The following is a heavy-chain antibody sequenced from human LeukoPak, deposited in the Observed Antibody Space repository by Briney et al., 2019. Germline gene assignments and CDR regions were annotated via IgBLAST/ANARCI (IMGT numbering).Heavy chain of an antibody. CDR3: ARVVRRRMDIVATIRPYYYYYMDV. CDR1: GGSISSSSYY. J-gene: IGHJ6*03. D-gene: IGHD5-12*01. Sequence: SQTLSLTCTVSGGSISSSSYYWGWIRQPPGKGLEWIGSIYYSGSTYYNPSLKSRVTISVDTSKNQFSLKLSSVTAADTAVYYCARVVRRRMDIVATIRPYYYYYMDVWGKGTTVTVSS. CDR2: IYYSGST. V-gene: IGHV4-39*07.